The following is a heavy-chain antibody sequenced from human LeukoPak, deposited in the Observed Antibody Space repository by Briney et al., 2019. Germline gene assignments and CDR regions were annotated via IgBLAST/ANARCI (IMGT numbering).Heavy chain of an antibody. D-gene: IGHD3-10*02. J-gene: IGHJ6*04. Sequence: GGSLRPSCAASGFTFSSYEMNWVRQAPGKGLEWVSYISSSGSTIYYADSVKGRFTISRDNAKNSLYLQMNSLRAEDTAVYYCAELGITMIGGVWGKGTTATISS. CDR1: GFTFSSYE. CDR3: AELGITMIGGV. V-gene: IGHV3-48*03. CDR2: ISSSGSTI.